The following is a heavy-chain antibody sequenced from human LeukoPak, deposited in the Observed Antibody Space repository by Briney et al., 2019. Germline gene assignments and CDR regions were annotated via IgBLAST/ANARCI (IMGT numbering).Heavy chain of an antibody. CDR3: ARFDNGDTQTFDY. J-gene: IGHJ4*02. CDR1: GHTFTGYY. CDR2: INPNSGGT. V-gene: IGHV1-2*06. D-gene: IGHD7-27*01. Sequence: ASVKVSCKASGHTFTGYYMHWVRQAPGQGLEWMGRINPNSGGTNYAQKFQGRVTMTRDTSISTAYMELSRLRSDDTAVYYCARFDNGDTQTFDYWGQGTLVTVSS.